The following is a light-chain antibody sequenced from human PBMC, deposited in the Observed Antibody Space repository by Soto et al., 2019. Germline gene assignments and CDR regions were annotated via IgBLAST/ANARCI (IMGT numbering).Light chain of an antibody. CDR1: QSIGVW. V-gene: IGKV1-5*01. CDR3: QQHNSYSTWT. Sequence: IQLTQAPSTLSACLGHRVTITYRASQSIGVWLAWYQHKPGKAPKILVYDASILKSGVPSRFSGSGSGTEFTLSISSLQPDDFATYYCQQHNSYSTWTFGQGTKVDIK. J-gene: IGKJ1*01. CDR2: DAS.